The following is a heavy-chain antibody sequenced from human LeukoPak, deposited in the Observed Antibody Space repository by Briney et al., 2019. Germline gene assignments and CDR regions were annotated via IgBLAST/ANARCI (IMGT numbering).Heavy chain of an antibody. Sequence: AGGSLRLSCAASGFTFSSYAMSWVRQAPRKGLEWVSAISGSGGSTYYADSVKGRFTISRDNSKNTLYLQMNSLRAEDTAVYYCAKKARIAAAGRNDYWGQGTLVTVSS. CDR1: GFTFSSYA. V-gene: IGHV3-23*01. J-gene: IGHJ4*02. CDR2: ISGSGGST. D-gene: IGHD6-13*01. CDR3: AKKARIAAAGRNDY.